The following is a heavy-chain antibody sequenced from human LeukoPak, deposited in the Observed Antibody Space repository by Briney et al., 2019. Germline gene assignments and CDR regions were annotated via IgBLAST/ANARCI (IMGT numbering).Heavy chain of an antibody. CDR3: AISSGWYGY. J-gene: IGHJ4*02. CDR2: ISWNSGSI. Sequence: PGGSLRLSCAASGFTFDDYAMHWVRQAPGKGLEWASGISWNSGSIGYADSVKGRFTISRDNAKNSLYLQMNSLRAEDTALYYCAISSGWYGYWGQGTLVTVSS. D-gene: IGHD6-19*01. CDR1: GFTFDDYA. V-gene: IGHV3-9*01.